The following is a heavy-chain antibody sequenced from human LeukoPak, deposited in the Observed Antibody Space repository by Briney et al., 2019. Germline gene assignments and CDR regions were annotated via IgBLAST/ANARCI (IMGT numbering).Heavy chain of an antibody. CDR2: ISGSGGST. D-gene: IGHD3-3*01. CDR3: ATHPGTIFGVVIAYYFDY. Sequence: GGSLRLSCAASGFTFSSHAMSWVRQAPGKGLEWVSAISGSGGSTYYADSVKGRFTISRDNSKNTLYLQMNSLRAEDTAVYYCATHPGTIFGVVIAYYFDYWGQGTLVTVSS. CDR1: GFTFSSHA. V-gene: IGHV3-23*01. J-gene: IGHJ4*02.